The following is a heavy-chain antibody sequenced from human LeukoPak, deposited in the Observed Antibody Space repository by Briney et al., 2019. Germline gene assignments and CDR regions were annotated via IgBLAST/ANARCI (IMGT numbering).Heavy chain of an antibody. Sequence: GGSLRLSCAASGFTFSSYGMHWVRQAPGKGLEWVAFIRYDGSNKYYADSVNGRFTISRDNSKNTLYLQMNSLRAEETAVYYCAKDEWVAAAGTALTWYYYGMDVWGQGTTVTVSS. CDR1: GFTFSSYG. J-gene: IGHJ6*02. CDR2: IRYDGSNK. CDR3: AKDEWVAAAGTALTWYYYGMDV. D-gene: IGHD6-13*01. V-gene: IGHV3-30*02.